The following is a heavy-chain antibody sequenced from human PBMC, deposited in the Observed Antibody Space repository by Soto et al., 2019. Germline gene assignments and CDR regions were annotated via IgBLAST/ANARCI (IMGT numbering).Heavy chain of an antibody. CDR2: IIPIFGTA. CDR3: ARPGGAYCGGDCYHFDY. V-gene: IGHV1-69*01. CDR1: GGTFSSYA. D-gene: IGHD2-21*02. Sequence: QVQLVQSGAEVKKPGSSVKVSCKASGGTFSSYAIIWVRQAPGQGLEWMGGIIPIFGTANYAQKFQGRVTITADESTSTAYMELSSLRSEDTAVYYCARPGGAYCGGDCYHFDYWGQGTLVTVSS. J-gene: IGHJ4*02.